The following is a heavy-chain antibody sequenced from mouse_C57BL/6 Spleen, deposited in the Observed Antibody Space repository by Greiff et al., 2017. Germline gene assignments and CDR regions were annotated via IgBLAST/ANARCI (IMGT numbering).Heavy chain of an antibody. CDR1: GYTFTSYW. J-gene: IGHJ1*03. CDR3: ARDPHYYGSSLYWYFDV. Sequence: QVQLKQPGAELVMPGASVKLSCKASGYTFTSYWMHWVKQRPGQGLEWIGEIDPSDSYTNYNQKFKGKSTLTVDKSSSTAYMQLSSLTSEDSAVYYCARDPHYYGSSLYWYFDVWGTGTTVTVSS. D-gene: IGHD1-1*01. CDR2: IDPSDSYT. V-gene: IGHV1-69*01.